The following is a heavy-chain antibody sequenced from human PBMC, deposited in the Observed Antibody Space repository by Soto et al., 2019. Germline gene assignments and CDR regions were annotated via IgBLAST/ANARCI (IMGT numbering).Heavy chain of an antibody. V-gene: IGHV3-30*18. CDR2: VSFDSKNK. D-gene: IGHD4-4*01. J-gene: IGHJ6*02. CDR1: GFSFDAYG. Sequence: PGGSLRLSCAGSGFSFDAYGMHWVRQAPGKGLEWLTTVSFDSKNKYYIDSVEGRFTISRDNSKNMLFLQMNSLRHEDTAVYYCAKESVETSYSYYGMDVWGPGXTVTVYS. CDR3: AKESVETSYSYYGMDV.